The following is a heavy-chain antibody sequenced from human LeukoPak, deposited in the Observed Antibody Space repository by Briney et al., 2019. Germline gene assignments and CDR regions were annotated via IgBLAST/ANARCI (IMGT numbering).Heavy chain of an antibody. D-gene: IGHD7-27*01. CDR3: VKGHWADD. CDR2: IYDGGVYT. Sequence: GGSLRLSCAATGFTFSTFVMSWVRQAPGRGLEWVSTIYDGGVYTYYADSVKGRFTISRGDSEDTLYLQMSSLRVEDTAKYYCVKGHWADDWGQGTLVTVSS. V-gene: IGHV3-23*01. J-gene: IGHJ4*02. CDR1: GFTFSTFV.